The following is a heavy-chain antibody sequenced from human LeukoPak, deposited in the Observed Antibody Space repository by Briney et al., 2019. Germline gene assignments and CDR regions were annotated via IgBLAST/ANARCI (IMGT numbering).Heavy chain of an antibody. CDR1: GFTFSNAW. CDR3: AKDRRSGYYYYYGMDV. Sequence: PGGSLRLSCAASGFTFSNAWMNWVRQAPGKGPEWVGRIKSKTDGGTTDYAAPVKGRFTISRDDSKNTLYLQMNSLRAEDTAVYYCAKDRRSGYYYYYGMDVWGQGTTVTVSS. V-gene: IGHV3-15*07. J-gene: IGHJ6*02. D-gene: IGHD1-26*01. CDR2: IKSKTDGGTT.